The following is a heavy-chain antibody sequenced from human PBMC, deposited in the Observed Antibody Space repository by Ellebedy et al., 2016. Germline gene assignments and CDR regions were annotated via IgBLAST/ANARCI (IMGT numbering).Heavy chain of an antibody. CDR3: ARGLYYYDSSGSGMYYFDY. J-gene: IGHJ4*02. Sequence: SETLSLTCAVNGGSFSGYYWTWIRQPPGKGLEWIGEINHSGSTNYNPSLKSRVTISVDTSKNQFSLRLSSVTAADTAVYYCARGLYYYDSSGSGMYYFDYWGQGTLVTVSS. CDR1: GGSFSGYY. V-gene: IGHV4-34*01. CDR2: INHSGST. D-gene: IGHD3-22*01.